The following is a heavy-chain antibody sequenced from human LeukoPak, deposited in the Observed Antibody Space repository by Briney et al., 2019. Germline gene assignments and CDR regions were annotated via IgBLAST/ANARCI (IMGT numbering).Heavy chain of an antibody. J-gene: IGHJ4*02. Sequence: GSLRLSCAASGFTFSSYAMSWVRQAPGKGLEWVATITYSGASTNYADSVKGRFTISRDNSKNTLYLQTNGLRAEDTALYYCAKRGGIAAAGRQISLYYFDYWGQGTLVTVSS. CDR3: AKRGGIAAAGRQISLYYFDY. D-gene: IGHD6-13*01. CDR2: ITYSGAST. CDR1: GFTFSSYA. V-gene: IGHV3-23*01.